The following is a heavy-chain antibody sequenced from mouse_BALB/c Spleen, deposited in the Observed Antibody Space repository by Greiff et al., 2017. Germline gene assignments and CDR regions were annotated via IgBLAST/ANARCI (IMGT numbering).Heavy chain of an antibody. D-gene: IGHD3-2*02. CDR3: VRQAGRAMDY. CDR2: IRSKSNNYAT. V-gene: IGHV10-1*02. J-gene: IGHJ4*01. CDR1: GFTFNTYA. Sequence: GGGLVQPKGSLKLSCAASGFTFNTYAMNWVRQAPGKGLEWVARIRSKSNNYATYYADSVKDRFTISRDDSQSMLYLQMNNLKTEDTAMYYCVRQAGRAMDYWGQGTSVTVSS.